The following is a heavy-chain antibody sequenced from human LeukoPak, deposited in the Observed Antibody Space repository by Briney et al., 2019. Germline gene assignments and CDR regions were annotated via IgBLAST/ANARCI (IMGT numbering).Heavy chain of an antibody. J-gene: IGHJ4*02. D-gene: IGHD3-22*01. CDR1: GFTFSSYG. V-gene: IGHV3-30*18. CDR3: AKDRGTMIVVDPPDY. Sequence: PGRSLRLSCAASGFTFSSYGMHWVRQAPGKGLEGVAVISYDGSNKYYADSVKGRFTISRDNSKNTLYLQMNSLRAEDTAVYYCAKDRGTMIVVDPPDYWGQGTLVTVSS. CDR2: ISYDGSNK.